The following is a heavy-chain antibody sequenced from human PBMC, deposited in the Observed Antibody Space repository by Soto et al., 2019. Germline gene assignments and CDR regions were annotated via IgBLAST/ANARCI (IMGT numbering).Heavy chain of an antibody. V-gene: IGHV3-9*01. Sequence: VQLVESGGGLVQPGRSLRLSCTASGFIFNDYAMYWVRQAPGKGLEWVSGINWNSGSIGYADSVKGRFTISRDNAKNSLYLQMNSLRPEDTALYYCATTSSMILVISHFDYWGQGTLVTVSS. CDR3: ATTSSMILVISHFDY. CDR2: INWNSGSI. CDR1: GFIFNDYA. J-gene: IGHJ4*02. D-gene: IGHD3-22*01.